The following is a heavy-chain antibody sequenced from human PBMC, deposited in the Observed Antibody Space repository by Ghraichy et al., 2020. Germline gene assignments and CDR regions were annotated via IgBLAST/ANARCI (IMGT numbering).Heavy chain of an antibody. D-gene: IGHD1-26*01. CDR1: GYTFTNYW. CDR2: IYPGDSDT. CDR3: ARQGDWDFDL. J-gene: IGHJ2*01. Sequence: GESLNISCKASGYTFTNYWIGWVRQTPGKGLEWMGSIYPGDSDTRYSPSFQGQVTISADKSISSAYLQWSSLKASDTAMYFCARQGDWDFDLWGRGTLVTVSS. V-gene: IGHV5-51*01.